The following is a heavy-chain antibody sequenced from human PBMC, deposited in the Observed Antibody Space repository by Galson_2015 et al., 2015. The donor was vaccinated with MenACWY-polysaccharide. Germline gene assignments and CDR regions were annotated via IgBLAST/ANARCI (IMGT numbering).Heavy chain of an antibody. Sequence: SLRLSCAASGFSFSAYGMSWVRQAPGRGLEWVSGSGSGGGLYYADSVKGGFSVSRDNSKNTLYLQMNNLRAEDTAVYYCANVGPRSSWTMGLDYWGQRTLVTVSS. CDR1: GFSFSAYG. CDR3: ANVGPRSSWTMGLDY. D-gene: IGHD6-13*01. J-gene: IGHJ4*02. V-gene: IGHV3-23*01. CDR2: SGSGGGL.